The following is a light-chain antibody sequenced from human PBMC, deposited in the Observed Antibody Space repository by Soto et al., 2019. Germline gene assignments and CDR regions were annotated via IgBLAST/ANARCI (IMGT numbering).Light chain of an antibody. V-gene: IGKV3-20*01. CDR1: QSVSSSY. J-gene: IGKJ2*01. Sequence: DIVLTQSPGTLSLSPGDRATLSCRASQSVSSSYLAWYQHKPGQAPRLLIYGASSRATGIPDRFSGSGSGTDFTLTISRLEPEDFAVYYCQQYGSSPHTFGQGTKLEIK. CDR3: QQYGSSPHT. CDR2: GAS.